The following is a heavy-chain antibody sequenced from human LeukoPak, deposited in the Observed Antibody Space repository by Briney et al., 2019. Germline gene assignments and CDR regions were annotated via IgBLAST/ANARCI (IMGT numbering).Heavy chain of an antibody. J-gene: IGHJ4*02. Sequence: SETLSLTCTVSGGSISTYYWSWLRQPPGEGLEWLGYIHSSANTNYNPSLKSRVTISVDTSKNQFSLKLSSVTAVDTAVYYCARGGTVGNAWDYWGQGTLVTVSS. CDR3: ARGGTVGNAWDY. V-gene: IGHV4-59*01. CDR2: IHSSANT. CDR1: GGSISTYY. D-gene: IGHD4-23*01.